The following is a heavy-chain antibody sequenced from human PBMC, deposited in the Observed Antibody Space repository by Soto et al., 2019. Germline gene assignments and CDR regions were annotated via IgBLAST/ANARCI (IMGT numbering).Heavy chain of an antibody. CDR1: GGSISSYY. V-gene: IGHV4-59*06. Sequence: TSETLSLTCTVSGGSISSYYWSWIRQHPGKGLEWIGYIYYSGSTYYNPSLKSRVTISVDTSKNQFSLKLSSVTAADTAVYYCARESPILGESHFDYWGQGTLVTVSS. CDR2: IYYSGST. CDR3: ARESPILGESHFDY. J-gene: IGHJ4*02. D-gene: IGHD3-16*01.